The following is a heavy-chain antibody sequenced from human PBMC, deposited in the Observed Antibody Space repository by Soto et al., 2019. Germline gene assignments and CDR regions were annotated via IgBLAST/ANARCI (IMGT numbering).Heavy chain of an antibody. CDR1: GVSISRGNW. D-gene: IGHD3-22*01. Sequence: QVQLQESGPGLVKPSGTVSLTCDVSGVSISRGNWWSRVRRTPGKRLKWIGEIYRDGRSTYTPSLRGRATISVDTSKNLFSLRVTSATAADTAVYYCVRLIYDRRLNYLYFDYWGRGALVTVSS. CDR2: IYRDGRS. V-gene: IGHV4-4*02. J-gene: IGHJ4*02. CDR3: VRLIYDRRLNYLYFDY.